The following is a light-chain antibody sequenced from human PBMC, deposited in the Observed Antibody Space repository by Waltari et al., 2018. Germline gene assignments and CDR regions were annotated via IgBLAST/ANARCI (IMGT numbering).Light chain of an antibody. CDR2: EVN. CDR3: CSYVSGSTFRV. V-gene: IGLV2-23*02. J-gene: IGLJ3*02. Sequence: QSALTQPASGSGSPGQSITISCTGTSSDVGSYNLGSWYQQHPGTAPRLMLYEVNKRPSGVSHRFSGSKSGNTASLTISGLQAEDEADYYCCSYVSGSTFRVFGGAPTLPVL. CDR1: SSDVGSYNL.